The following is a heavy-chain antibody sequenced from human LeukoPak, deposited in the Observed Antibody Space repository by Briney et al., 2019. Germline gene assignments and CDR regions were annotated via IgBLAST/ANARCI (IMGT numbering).Heavy chain of an antibody. J-gene: IGHJ4*02. CDR2: IYYSGST. CDR1: GGSISSGGYS. Sequence: PSETLSLTCAVSGGSISSGGYSWSWIRQPPGKGLEWIGYIYYSGSTYYNPSLKSRVTISVDTSKNQFSLKLSSVTAADTAVYYCARDSSAQYFDYWGQGTLVTVSS. D-gene: IGHD3-22*01. CDR3: ARDSSAQYFDY. V-gene: IGHV4-30-4*07.